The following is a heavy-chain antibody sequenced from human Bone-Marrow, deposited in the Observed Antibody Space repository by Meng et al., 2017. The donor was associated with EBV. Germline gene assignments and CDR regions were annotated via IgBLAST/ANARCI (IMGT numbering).Heavy chain of an antibody. V-gene: IGHV1-69*01. CDR3: ARAPYYYDSSGYYYEGIDY. Sequence: QVQLVQSGAEVKKPGSSVKVSCKASGGTFSSYAISWVRQAPGQGLEWMGGIIPIFGTANYAQKFQGRVTITADESTSTAYMELSSLRSEDTAVYYCARAPYYYDSSGYYYEGIDYWGQGTLVTV. J-gene: IGHJ4*02. CDR1: GGTFSSYA. CDR2: IIPIFGTA. D-gene: IGHD3-22*01.